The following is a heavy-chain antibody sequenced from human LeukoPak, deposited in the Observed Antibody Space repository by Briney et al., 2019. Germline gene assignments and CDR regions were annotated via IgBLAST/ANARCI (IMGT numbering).Heavy chain of an antibody. CDR3: ARDSPDGSGTYYNDSPDY. J-gene: IGHJ4*02. CDR2: ISAYNGNT. CDR1: GYTFSSYG. Sequence: ASVKVSCKASGYTFSSYGISWVRQAPGQGLERMGWISAYNGNTNYRQKLQGRVTMTTDTSASTACMDLRSLRSDDTAIYYCARDSPDGSGTYYNDSPDYWGQGTLVTVSS. D-gene: IGHD3-10*01. V-gene: IGHV1-18*01.